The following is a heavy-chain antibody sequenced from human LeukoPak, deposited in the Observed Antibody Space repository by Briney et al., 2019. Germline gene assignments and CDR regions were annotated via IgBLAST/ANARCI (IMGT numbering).Heavy chain of an antibody. D-gene: IGHD6-19*01. CDR3: ARAWYSSGWKPGY. V-gene: IGHV1-8*01. CDR1: GYTFTSYD. CDR2: MNPNSGNT. J-gene: IGHJ4*02. Sequence: ASVKVSCKASGYTFTSYDINWVRQATGQGLEWMGWMNPNSGNTGYAQTFQGRVTMTRNTSISTAYMELSSLRSEDTAVYYCARAWYSSGWKPGYWGQGTLVTVSS.